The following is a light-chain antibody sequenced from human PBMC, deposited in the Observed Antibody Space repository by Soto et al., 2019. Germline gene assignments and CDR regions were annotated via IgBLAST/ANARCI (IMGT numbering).Light chain of an antibody. CDR1: QSVSSSY. J-gene: IGKJ1*01. CDR2: GAS. CDR3: QQYNKWRT. Sequence: EIVLTQSPATLSLSPGERATLSCRASQSVSSSYLAWYQQKPGQAPRLLIYGASTRATGIPARISGSGSGTEFTLTISSLQSEDFAVYYCQQYNKWRTFGQGTKVDIK. V-gene: IGKV3-15*01.